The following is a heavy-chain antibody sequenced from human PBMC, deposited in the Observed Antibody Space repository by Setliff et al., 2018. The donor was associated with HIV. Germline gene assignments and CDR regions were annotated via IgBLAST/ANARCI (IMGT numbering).Heavy chain of an antibody. CDR3: ARGTAMVIGDY. V-gene: IGHV4-34*01. CDR1: GGSFSGYY. Sequence: SETLSLTCAVYGGSFSGYYWSWIRQPPGKGLEWIGEINHSRSTNYNPSLKSRVTISVDTSKNQFSLKLSSVTAADTAAYYCARGTAMVIGDYWGQGTLVTVSS. J-gene: IGHJ4*02. CDR2: INHSRST. D-gene: IGHD5-18*01.